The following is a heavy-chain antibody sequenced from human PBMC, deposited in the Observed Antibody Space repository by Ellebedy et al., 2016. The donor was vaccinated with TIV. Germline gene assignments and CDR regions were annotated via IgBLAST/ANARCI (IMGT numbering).Heavy chain of an antibody. CDR3: SRRGLLAPAL. D-gene: IGHD3/OR15-3a*01. J-gene: IGHJ4*02. Sequence: ESLKISCTFSDDSISSSTYFYWAWIRQPPGKGLEWIGSFYSGGSTYYNPSFRSRATTYVDTSKNQFSLRLTSVTAADTAVYYCSRRGLLAPALWGQGTLVTVSP. V-gene: IGHV4-39*01. CDR2: FYSGGST. CDR1: DDSISSSTYFY.